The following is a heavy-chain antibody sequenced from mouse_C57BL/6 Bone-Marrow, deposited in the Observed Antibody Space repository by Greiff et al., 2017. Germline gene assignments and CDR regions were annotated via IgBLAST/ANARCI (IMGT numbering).Heavy chain of an antibody. CDR1: GYTFTNYW. CDR3: TRVSYDGYPFAY. CDR2: IYPGNSDT. J-gene: IGHJ3*01. V-gene: IGHV1-5*01. D-gene: IGHD2-3*01. Sequence: EVQLQQSGTVLARPGASVKMSCKTSGYTFTNYWMHWVKQRPGQGLEWIGAIYPGNSDTSYNQKFKGKAKLTAVTSASTAYMELSSLTNEDSAVYYCTRVSYDGYPFAYWGQGTLVTVSA.